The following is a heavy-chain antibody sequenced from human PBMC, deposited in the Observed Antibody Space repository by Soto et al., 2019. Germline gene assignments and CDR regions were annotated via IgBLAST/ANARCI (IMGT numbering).Heavy chain of an antibody. V-gene: IGHV2-5*02. CDR3: AHRLTLNSDWNYGRFDY. Sequence: QITLKESGPALVKPTQTLTLTCTFSGFSLTTYGVGVGWIRQPPGKALEWLALIYWDDDKRYCPSLKSRLTITKDTSKNQVVLTMTNMDPVDTATYFCAHRLTLNSDWNYGRFDYWGQGTLVPVSS. D-gene: IGHD1-7*01. J-gene: IGHJ4*02. CDR2: IYWDDDK. CDR1: GFSLTTYGVG.